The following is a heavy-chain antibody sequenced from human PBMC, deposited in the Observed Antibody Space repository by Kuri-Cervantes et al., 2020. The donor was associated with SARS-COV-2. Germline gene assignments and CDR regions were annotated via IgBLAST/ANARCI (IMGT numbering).Heavy chain of an antibody. J-gene: IGHJ4*02. CDR2: ISGSGGST. D-gene: IGHD3-22*01. V-gene: IGHV3-23*01. CDR3: AREARDYYDTSGYLDY. Sequence: LTCAASGFTFSSYAMSWVRQAPGKGLEWVSAISGSGGSTYYADSVKGRFTISRDNSKNTLYLQMNSLSAEDTAVYYCAREARDYYDTSGYLDYWGQGFLVTVSS. CDR1: GFTFSSYA.